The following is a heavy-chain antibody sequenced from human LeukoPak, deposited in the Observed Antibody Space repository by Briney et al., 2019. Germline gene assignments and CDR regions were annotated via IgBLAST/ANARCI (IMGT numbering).Heavy chain of an antibody. J-gene: IGHJ4*02. D-gene: IGHD6-19*01. CDR1: GYTFTGYY. Sequence: GASVKVSCKASGYTFTGYYMHWVRQAPGQGLEWMGWINPNSGGTNYAQEFQGWVTMTRDTSISTAYMELSRLRSDDTAVYYCARVSGWYEAWDYFDYWGQGTLVTVSS. V-gene: IGHV1-2*04. CDR3: ARVSGWYEAWDYFDY. CDR2: INPNSGGT.